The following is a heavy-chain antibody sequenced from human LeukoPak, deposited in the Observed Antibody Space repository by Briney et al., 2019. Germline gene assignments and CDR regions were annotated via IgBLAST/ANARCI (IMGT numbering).Heavy chain of an antibody. V-gene: IGHV4-39*07. CDR2: IYYSGST. CDR1: GGSISSSSYY. D-gene: IGHD3-10*01. Sequence: PSETLSLTCTVSGGSISSSSYYWGWIRQPPGKGLEWIGSIYYSGSTYYNPSLKSRVTISVDTSKNQFSLKLSSVTAADTAVYYCARQVLLWFGESQPSDYWGQGTLVTVSS. CDR3: ARQVLLWFGESQPSDY. J-gene: IGHJ4*02.